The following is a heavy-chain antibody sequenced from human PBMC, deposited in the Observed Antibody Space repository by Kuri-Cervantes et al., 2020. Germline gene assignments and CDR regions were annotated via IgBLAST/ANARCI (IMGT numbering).Heavy chain of an antibody. CDR3: ARDQFDYDSSGIFDY. J-gene: IGHJ4*02. D-gene: IGHD3-22*01. Sequence: SETLSLTCAVSGGSISSGGYSWSWVRQPPGKGLEWIGYIYHSGSTYYNPSLKSRVTISVDRSKNQFSLKLSSVTAADTAVYYCARDQFDYDSSGIFDYWGQGTLVTVSS. CDR1: GGSISSGGYS. CDR2: IYHSGST. V-gene: IGHV4-30-2*01.